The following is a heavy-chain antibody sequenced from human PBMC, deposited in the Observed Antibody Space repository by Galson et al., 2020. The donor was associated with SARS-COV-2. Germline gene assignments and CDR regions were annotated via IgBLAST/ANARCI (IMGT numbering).Heavy chain of an antibody. V-gene: IGHV1-3*01. D-gene: IGHD3-16*01. CDR1: GYTFTSYA. CDR2: INAGNGNT. J-gene: IGHJ4*02. Sequence: ASVKVSCKASGYTFTSYAMHWVRQAPGQRLEWMGWINAGNGNTKYSQKFQGRVTITRDTSASTAYMELSSLRSEDTAVYYCARAGEMATIPTITSFDYWGQGTLVTVPS. CDR3: ARAGEMATIPTITSFDY.